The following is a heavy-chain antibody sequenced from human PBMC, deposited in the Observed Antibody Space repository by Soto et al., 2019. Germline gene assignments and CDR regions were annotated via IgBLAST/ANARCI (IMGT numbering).Heavy chain of an antibody. D-gene: IGHD3-22*01. CDR3: AATYYYDSSGLRFDP. CDR2: IYYSGST. CDR1: GGSISSSSYY. J-gene: IGHJ5*02. Sequence: SETLSLTCTVSGGSISSSSYYWGWIRQPPGKGLEWIGSIYYSGSTYYNPSLKSRVTISVDTSKNQFSLKLSSVTAADTAVYYCAATYYYDSSGLRFDPWGQGTLVTVSS. V-gene: IGHV4-39*01.